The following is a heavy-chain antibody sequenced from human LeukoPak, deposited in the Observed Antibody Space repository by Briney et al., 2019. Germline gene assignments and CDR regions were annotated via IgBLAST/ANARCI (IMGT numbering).Heavy chain of an antibody. J-gene: IGHJ4*02. CDR2: IYYSGST. D-gene: IGHD1-26*01. CDR1: GGSISSYY. CDR3: AADSGSYDNGVY. Sequence: SETLSLTCTVSGGSISSYYWSWIRQPPGKGLEWIGYIYYSGSTNYNPSLKSRVTISVDTSKNQLSLKLSSVTAADTAVYYCAADSGSYDNGVYWGQGTLVTVSS. V-gene: IGHV4-59*12.